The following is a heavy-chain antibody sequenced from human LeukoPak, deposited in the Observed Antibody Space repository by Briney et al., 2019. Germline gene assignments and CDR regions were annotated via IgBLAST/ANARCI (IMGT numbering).Heavy chain of an antibody. CDR2: ITTHTVT. D-gene: IGHD2-2*01. Sequence: GGSLRLSCAASGFTSSTSGLGWVRQAPGKGLEWLSYITTHTVTHYIDSVQGRFTISRDNAKSSLYLQMNSLREEDTALYYCARGYCSSTSCHVARHFEDWGQGALVTVSS. J-gene: IGHJ4*02. CDR3: ARGYCSSTSCHVARHFED. CDR1: GFTSSTSG. V-gene: IGHV3-48*02.